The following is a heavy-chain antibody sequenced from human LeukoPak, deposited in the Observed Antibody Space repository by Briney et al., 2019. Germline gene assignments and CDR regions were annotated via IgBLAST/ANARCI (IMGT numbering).Heavy chain of an antibody. J-gene: IGHJ4*02. CDR1: GYSISSGYY. Sequence: PSETLSLTCAVSGYSISSGYYWGWIRQPPGKGLECIGSIYQSGSTYYNPSVKSRVTISVDTSQNQFSLKLSSVTAADTAVYYCARGRIDYFDSSGYSGYFDYWGQGTLVTVSS. CDR3: ARGRIDYFDSSGYSGYFDY. V-gene: IGHV4-38-2*01. CDR2: IYQSGST. D-gene: IGHD3-22*01.